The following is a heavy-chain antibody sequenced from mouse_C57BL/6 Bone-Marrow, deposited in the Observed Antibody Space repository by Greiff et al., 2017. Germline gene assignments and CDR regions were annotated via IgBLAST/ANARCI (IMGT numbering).Heavy chain of an antibody. J-gene: IGHJ2*01. D-gene: IGHD6-2*01. CDR3: ASSPLSYFDY. V-gene: IGHV1-81*01. CDR1: GYTFTSYG. Sequence: VKLQESGAELARPGASVKLSCRASGYTFTSYGISWVKQRTGQGLEWIGEIYPRSGNTYYNEKFKGKATLTADKSSSTAYMELRSLTSEDSAVYFCASSPLSYFDYWGQGTTLTVSS. CDR2: IYPRSGNT.